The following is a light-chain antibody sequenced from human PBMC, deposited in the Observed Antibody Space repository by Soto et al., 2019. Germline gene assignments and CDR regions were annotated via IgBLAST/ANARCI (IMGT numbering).Light chain of an antibody. Sequence: QSALTQPPSVSGSPGQSVTISCTGTSSDVGSYNRVSWCQQRPGTAPKLMIYEVSNRPSGVPDRFSGSKSGNTASLTVSGLQAEDEADYYCSSFTRSSTVIFGGGTQLTVL. V-gene: IGLV2-18*02. J-gene: IGLJ2*01. CDR3: SSFTRSSTVI. CDR1: SSDVGSYNR. CDR2: EVS.